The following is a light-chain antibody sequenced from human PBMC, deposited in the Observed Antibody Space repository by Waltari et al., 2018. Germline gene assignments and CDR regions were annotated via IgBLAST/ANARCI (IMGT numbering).Light chain of an antibody. V-gene: IGKV3-20*01. J-gene: IGKJ4*01. CDR2: GAS. CDR3: QQYDGSVVT. Sequence: EIVLTQSPGTLSVSPGERVTVPCRASQTITGSWLTWYHQKPGQAPRLLIYGASNMAPGIPDRFSGSGSGTDFTLTISRLEPEDSAVYYCQQYDGSVVTFGGGTKVEIK. CDR1: QTITGSW.